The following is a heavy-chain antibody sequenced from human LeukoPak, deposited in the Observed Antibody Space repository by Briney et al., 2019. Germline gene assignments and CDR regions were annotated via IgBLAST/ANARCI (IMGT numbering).Heavy chain of an antibody. CDR1: GYTFTGYY. J-gene: IGHJ5*01. Sequence: ASVKVSCKASGYTFTGYYMHWVRQAPGQGLEWMGWINPNSGGTNYAQKFQGRVTMTRDTSISTAYMELSRLRSDDTAVYYCASGITFGGVIVTGWFDSWGQGTLVTVFS. CDR3: ASGITFGGVIVTGWFDS. CDR2: INPNSGGT. D-gene: IGHD3-16*02. V-gene: IGHV1-2*02.